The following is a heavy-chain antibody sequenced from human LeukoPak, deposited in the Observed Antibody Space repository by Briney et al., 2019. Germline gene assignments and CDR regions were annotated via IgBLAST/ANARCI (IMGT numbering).Heavy chain of an antibody. CDR1: GFTFSSYS. CDR2: ISSSSSYI. D-gene: IGHD5-18*01. Sequence: GGSLRLSCAASGFTFSSYSMNWVRQAPGKGLEWVSSISSSSSYIYYADSVKGRFTISRDNAKNSRYLQMNSLRAEDTAVYYCARDGYSYGADFDYWGQGTLVTVSS. CDR3: ARDGYSYGADFDY. V-gene: IGHV3-21*01. J-gene: IGHJ4*02.